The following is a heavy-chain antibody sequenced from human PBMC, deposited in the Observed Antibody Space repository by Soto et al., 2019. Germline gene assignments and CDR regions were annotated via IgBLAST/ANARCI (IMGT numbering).Heavy chain of an antibody. V-gene: IGHV3-7*01. CDR3: SRDVVVGAKALNY. CDR2: IKEDGSEK. J-gene: IGHJ4*02. CDR1: GFTFSNYW. D-gene: IGHD2-15*01. Sequence: LRLSCAASGFTFSNYWMTWVRQVPGKGLEWVANIKEDGSEKHYVDSVKGRFTISRDNAKNSLYLQMNSLRVEDTAVYFCSRDVVVGAKALNYWGQGTLVTVSS.